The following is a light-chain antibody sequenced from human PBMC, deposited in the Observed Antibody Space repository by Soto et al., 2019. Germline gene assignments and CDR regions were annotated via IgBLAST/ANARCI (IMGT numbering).Light chain of an antibody. Sequence: QAVVTQEPSLTVSPGGTVTLTCGSSTGAVTSGHYPYWFQQKPGQAPRTLIYETSKKHSWTPARFSGSLLGVKAALTLSGAQPEDEADYYCWLSYSGYSVIIGGGTKLTVL. J-gene: IGLJ2*01. CDR2: ETS. CDR1: TGAVTSGHY. CDR3: WLSYSGYSVI. V-gene: IGLV7-46*01.